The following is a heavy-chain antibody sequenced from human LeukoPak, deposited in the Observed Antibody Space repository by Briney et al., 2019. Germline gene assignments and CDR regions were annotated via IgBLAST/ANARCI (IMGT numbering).Heavy chain of an antibody. V-gene: IGHV3-53*01. CDR2: IYSGGST. CDR3: AREDSSIYYFDY. J-gene: IGHJ4*02. D-gene: IGHD3-22*01. CDR1: GFTVSSNY. Sequence: GGSLRLSCAASGFTVSSNYMSWVRQAPGKGLKWVSVIYSGGSTYYADSVKGRFTISRDNSKNTLYLQMNSLRAEDTAVYYCAREDSSIYYFDYWGQGTLVTVSS.